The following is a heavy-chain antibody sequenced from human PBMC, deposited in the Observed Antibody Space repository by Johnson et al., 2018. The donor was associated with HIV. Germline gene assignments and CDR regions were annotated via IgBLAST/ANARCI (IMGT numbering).Heavy chain of an antibody. CDR3: AKGRPGIGLMSFDI. CDR1: GFTFSSYG. Sequence: VQLVESGGGLVQPGGSLRLSCAASGFTFSSYGMHWVRQAPGKGLEWVAVIWYDGSNKYYADSVKGRFTISRDNAKNTLYLQMNSLRAEETAVYYCAKGRPGIGLMSFDIWGQGTMVTVSS. V-gene: IGHV3-33*06. D-gene: IGHD1-26*01. CDR2: IWYDGSNK. J-gene: IGHJ3*02.